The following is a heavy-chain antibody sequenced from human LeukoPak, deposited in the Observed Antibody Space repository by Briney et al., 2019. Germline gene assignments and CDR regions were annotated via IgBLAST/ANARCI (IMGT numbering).Heavy chain of an antibody. V-gene: IGHV5-51*01. CDR3: TRHIAAAGPDY. D-gene: IGHD6-13*01. Sequence: GESLKISCRGSGYSFTSHWIGWVRQMPGKGLEWMAIIYAGDSGTRISPSFQGQVTISADKSISTAYLQWSSLKASDTAIHYCTRHIAAAGPDYWGQGTLVTVSS. CDR1: GYSFTSHW. CDR2: IYAGDSGT. J-gene: IGHJ4*02.